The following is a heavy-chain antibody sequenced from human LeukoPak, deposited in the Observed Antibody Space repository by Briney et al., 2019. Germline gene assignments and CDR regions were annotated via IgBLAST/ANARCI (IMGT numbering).Heavy chain of an antibody. CDR1: GFTFSSYS. CDR3: ARAASGYDYPYYLDY. D-gene: IGHD5-12*01. J-gene: IGHJ4*02. V-gene: IGHV3-21*01. Sequence: GGSLRLSCAASGFTFSSYSMNWVRQAPGKGLEWVSSISSSSSYIYYADSVEGRFTISRDSAKNSLYLQMNSLRAEDTAVYYCARAASGYDYPYYLDYWGQGTLVTVSS. CDR2: ISSSSSYI.